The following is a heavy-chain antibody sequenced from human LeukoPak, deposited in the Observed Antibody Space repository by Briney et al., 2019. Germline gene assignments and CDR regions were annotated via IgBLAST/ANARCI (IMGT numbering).Heavy chain of an antibody. Sequence: GESLKISXKHSGYSFTSYWIGWVRQMPGKGLEWMGIIYPGDSDTRYSPSFQGQVTISADKSISTAYLQWSSLTASDTAMYYCASGSGGSFPPEAFDIWGQGTMLTVSS. J-gene: IGHJ3*02. CDR3: ASGSGGSFPPEAFDI. CDR2: IYPGDSDT. D-gene: IGHD1-26*01. CDR1: GYSFTSYW. V-gene: IGHV5-51*01.